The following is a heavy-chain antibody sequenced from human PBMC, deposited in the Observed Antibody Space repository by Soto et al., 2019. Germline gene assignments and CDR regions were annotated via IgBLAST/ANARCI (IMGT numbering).Heavy chain of an antibody. CDR1: GGSISSGGYY. CDR2: IYYSGST. V-gene: IGHV4-31*03. CDR3: ARDLGVGTPWPLGGCFDP. D-gene: IGHD1-1*01. Sequence: TLSLTCTVSGGSISSGGYYWSWIRQHPGKGLEWIGYIYYSGSTYYNPSLKSRVTISVDTSKNQFSLKLSSVTAADTAVYYCARDLGVGTPWPLGGCFDPWGQGTLVTVSS. J-gene: IGHJ5*02.